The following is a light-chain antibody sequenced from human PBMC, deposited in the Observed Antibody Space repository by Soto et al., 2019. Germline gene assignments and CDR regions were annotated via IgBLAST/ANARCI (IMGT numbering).Light chain of an antibody. CDR3: QQYYSYAYT. J-gene: IGKJ2*01. V-gene: IGKV1-8*01. CDR1: QGISSY. CDR2: AAS. Sequence: AIRMTQSPSSFSASTGDRVTITCRASQGISSYLAWYQQKPGKAPKLLIYAASTLQSGVPSRFSGSGCGTDFTLTISCLQSEDFATYYCQQYYSYAYTFGQGTKLEIK.